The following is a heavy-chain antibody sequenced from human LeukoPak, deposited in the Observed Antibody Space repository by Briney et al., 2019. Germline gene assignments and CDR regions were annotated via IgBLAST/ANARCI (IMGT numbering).Heavy chain of an antibody. CDR3: ARSGYCSSTSCFDY. D-gene: IGHD2-2*01. J-gene: IGHJ4*02. V-gene: IGHV4-59*12. CDR2: IYHSGST. CDR1: GVSISSYY. Sequence: SETLSLTCTVSGVSISSYYWSWIRQPPGKGLEWIGYIYHSGSTYYNPSLKSRVTISVDRSKNQFSLKLSSVTAADTAVYYCARSGYCSSTSCFDYWGQGTLVTVSS.